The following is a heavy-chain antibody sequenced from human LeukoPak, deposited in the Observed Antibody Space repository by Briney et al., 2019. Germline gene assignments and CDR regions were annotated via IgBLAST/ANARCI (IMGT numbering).Heavy chain of an antibody. J-gene: IGHJ4*02. V-gene: IGHV4-4*07. D-gene: IGHD1-20*01. CDR2: IYTSGTT. CDR1: GGSLNTYY. CDR3: ARDRGPVTAFFDY. Sequence: SETLSLTCSLSGGSLNTYYWSWIRQPAGKGLEWLGRIYTSGTTKYNPSLESRVTMSVDTSKNQFSLELTSVTAADTAVYYCARDRGPVTAFFDYWSQGTLVTVSS.